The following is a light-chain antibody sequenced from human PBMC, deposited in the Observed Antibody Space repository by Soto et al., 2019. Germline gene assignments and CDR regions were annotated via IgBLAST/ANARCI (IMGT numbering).Light chain of an antibody. J-gene: IGKJ2*01. CDR3: QQYGNSRYT. CDR1: QSVNSNY. CDR2: GVS. Sequence: ETVLTQSPGTLSLSPGDRATLCCRASQSVNSNYLAWYQQIPGQAPRLLIYGVSNRATGIPDRFSGSGSGTDFTLTISRLEPEDFAMYYCQQYGNSRYTFGQGTKLEIK. V-gene: IGKV3-20*01.